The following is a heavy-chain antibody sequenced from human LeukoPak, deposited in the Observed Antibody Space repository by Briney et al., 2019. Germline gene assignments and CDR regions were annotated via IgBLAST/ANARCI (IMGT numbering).Heavy chain of an antibody. CDR2: IYYTGTT. CDR1: GGSISRYY. D-gene: IGHD3-3*01. CDR3: ARVTHYDFWSGYPTDYYYGMDV. J-gene: IGHJ6*02. Sequence: SETLSLTCTVSGGSISRYYWSWIRQPPGKGLEWIGYIYYTGTTNYNPSLKSRVTISVDTSKNQFSLKLSSVTAADTAVYYCARVTHYDFWSGYPTDYYYGMDVWGQGTTVTVSS. V-gene: IGHV4-59*01.